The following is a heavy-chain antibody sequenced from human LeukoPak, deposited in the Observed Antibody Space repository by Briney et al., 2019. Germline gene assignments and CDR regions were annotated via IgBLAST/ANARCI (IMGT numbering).Heavy chain of an antibody. J-gene: IGHJ4*02. CDR1: GGSFSGYY. CDR2: IYYSGST. CDR3: ARLPYSSGWYVY. Sequence: PSETLSLTCAVYGGSFSGYYWSWIRQPPGKGLEWIGYIYYSGSTNYNPSLESRVTISVDTSKNQFSLKLSSVTASDTAVYYCARLPYSSGWYVYWGQGILVTVSS. D-gene: IGHD6-19*01. V-gene: IGHV4-59*01.